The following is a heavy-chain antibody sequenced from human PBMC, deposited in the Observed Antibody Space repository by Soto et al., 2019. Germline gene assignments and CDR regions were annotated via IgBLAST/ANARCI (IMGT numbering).Heavy chain of an antibody. CDR1: GFTFSSYA. Sequence: EVQLLESGGGLVQPGGSLRLSCAASGFTFSSYAMSWVRQAPGKGLEWVSAISGSSGSTYYADSVKGRFTISRDNSKNTLYLQMNSLRAEDTAVYYCARAPRSSGWYYYYGMDVWGQGTTVTVSS. D-gene: IGHD6-19*01. J-gene: IGHJ6*02. CDR2: ISGSSGST. V-gene: IGHV3-23*01. CDR3: ARAPRSSGWYYYYGMDV.